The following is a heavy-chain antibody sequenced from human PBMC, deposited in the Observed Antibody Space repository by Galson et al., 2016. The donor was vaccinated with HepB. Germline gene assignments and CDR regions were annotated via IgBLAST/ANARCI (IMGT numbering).Heavy chain of an antibody. CDR2: ISYDGSIK. J-gene: IGHJ1*01. Sequence: SLRLSCAASGFTFRTHGMHWVRQAPGQGPEWVTFISYDGSIKYYAESVKGRFTISRDNSENTLFLQMSSLRAEDTAVYYCAKDHHSTYGGWFWSEGTLVTVSS. CDR3: AKDHHSTYGGWF. V-gene: IGHV3-30*18. D-gene: IGHD2/OR15-2a*01. CDR1: GFTFRTHG.